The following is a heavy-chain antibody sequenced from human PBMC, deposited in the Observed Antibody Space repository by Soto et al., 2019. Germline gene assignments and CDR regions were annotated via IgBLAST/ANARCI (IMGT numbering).Heavy chain of an antibody. CDR1: GGTFGSYA. J-gene: IGHJ6*02. Sequence: QVQLVQSGAEVKKPGSSVKVSCKASGGTFGSYAISWVRQAPGQGLEWMGGIIPTPGTANYAQKFQGRVTIAVDESTSTAYMELSSLRSEDTAVYYCARSQGSSTSLEIYYYYYYGMDVWGQGTTVTVSS. V-gene: IGHV1-69*01. D-gene: IGHD2-2*01. CDR3: ARSQGSSTSLEIYYYYYYGMDV. CDR2: IIPTPGTA.